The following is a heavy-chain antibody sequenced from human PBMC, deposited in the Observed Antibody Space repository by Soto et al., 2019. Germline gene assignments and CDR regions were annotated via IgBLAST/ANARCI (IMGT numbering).Heavy chain of an antibody. CDR3: ARPATVAPPDAFQV. CDR2: VYYSGTS. V-gene: IGHV4-39*01. CDR1: GDSIRNSGHY. D-gene: IGHD6-19*01. Sequence: QVHLQESGPRLVEPSETLSLTCSVSGDSIRNSGHYWGWVRQPPGKGLEWIGSVYYSGTSYRNPSLKSRLTMSIDTSKNQFSPRLTSVTAADTAIYYCARPATVAPPDAFQVWSQGTLVTVSS. J-gene: IGHJ3*01.